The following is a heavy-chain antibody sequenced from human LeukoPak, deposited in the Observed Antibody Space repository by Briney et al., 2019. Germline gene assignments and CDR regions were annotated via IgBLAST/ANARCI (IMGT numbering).Heavy chain of an antibody. D-gene: IGHD2-21*01. CDR3: ARVPDFIARPCDS. V-gene: IGHV4-34*01. Sequence: SETLSLTCAVYGGSFSGNYWTLIRQTPGRGLEWIGESSPTGDITGYNPSLKGRATISVDSSKKQFSLRLTSVTAADTGVYYCARVPDFIARPCDSWGPGTLVTISS. CDR1: GGSFSGNY. CDR2: SSPTGDIT. J-gene: IGHJ4*02.